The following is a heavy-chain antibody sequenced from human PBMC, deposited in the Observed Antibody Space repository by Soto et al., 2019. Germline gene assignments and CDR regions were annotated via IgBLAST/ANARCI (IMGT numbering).Heavy chain of an antibody. D-gene: IGHD3-16*01. CDR1: GGSIRSSSNY. CDR3: ARHGLTAYMVYYFDF. V-gene: IGHV4-39*01. CDR2: ILHSGRT. Sequence: SETLSLTCTVSGGSIRSSSNYWGWIRQPRGKGLEWIGNILHSGRTYYNPSLNSRVTISVDTSKNQFSLKLTSVTAADTAVYYCARHGLTAYMVYYFDFWGQGTLVTVSS. J-gene: IGHJ4*02.